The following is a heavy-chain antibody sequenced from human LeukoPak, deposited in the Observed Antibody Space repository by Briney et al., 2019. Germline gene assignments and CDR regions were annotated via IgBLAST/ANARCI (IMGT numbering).Heavy chain of an antibody. V-gene: IGHV4-39*07. CDR1: GGSISSSSYY. J-gene: IGHJ4*02. Sequence: PSETLSLTCTVSGGSISSSSYYWGWIRQPPGKGLEWIGEIYQSGKTNYNPSLKSRVTISVDKSKNQFSLNLSSVTAADTAVYYCARGGSYVYFDYWGQGTLVTVSP. CDR3: ARGGSYVYFDY. D-gene: IGHD5-18*01. CDR2: IYQSGKT.